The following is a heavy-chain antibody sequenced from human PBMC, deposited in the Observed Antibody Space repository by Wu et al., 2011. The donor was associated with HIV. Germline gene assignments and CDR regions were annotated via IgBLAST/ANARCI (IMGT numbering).Heavy chain of an antibody. V-gene: IGHV1-69*15. Sequence: QLVQSGAELKKPGSAVKVSCEASGGVFHSYAINWLRQAPGQGLEWVGRIVPIFGKVHYGQNLQDRVTFIADESTRTVFMQLSSLKSDDTAVYYCAFGGGEILNMYYFNFWGQGTLVKVSS. J-gene: IGHJ4*02. CDR3: AFGGGEILNMYYFNF. CDR2: IVPIFGKV. CDR1: GGVFHSYA. D-gene: IGHD3-3*01.